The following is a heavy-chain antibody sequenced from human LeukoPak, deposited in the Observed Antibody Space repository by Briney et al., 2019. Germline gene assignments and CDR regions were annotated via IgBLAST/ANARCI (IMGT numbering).Heavy chain of an antibody. CDR3: ARGPINGMDV. Sequence: SQTLSLTCTVSGGSISSGDYYWSWIRQPPGKGLEWIGYIYYTGSTYYNPSLKSRVTISADTSKNQFSLRLSSVTAADTAVYYCARGPINGMDVWGQGTTVTVSS. J-gene: IGHJ6*02. CDR2: IYYTGST. CDR1: GGSISSGDYY. V-gene: IGHV4-30-4*01.